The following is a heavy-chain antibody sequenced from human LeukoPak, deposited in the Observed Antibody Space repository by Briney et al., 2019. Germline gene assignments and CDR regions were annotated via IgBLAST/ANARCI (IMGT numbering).Heavy chain of an antibody. V-gene: IGHV4-39*01. D-gene: IGHD3-16*01. Sequence: PSQTLSLTCTVSGGSISSGTYYWSWIRQPPGKGLEWIGSIYHSGSTYYNPSLKSRVTISVDTSKNQFSLKLSSVTAADTAVYCCARHEDPWGYFDYWGQGTLVTVSS. CDR2: IYHSGST. CDR3: ARHEDPWGYFDY. CDR1: GGSISSGTYY. J-gene: IGHJ4*02.